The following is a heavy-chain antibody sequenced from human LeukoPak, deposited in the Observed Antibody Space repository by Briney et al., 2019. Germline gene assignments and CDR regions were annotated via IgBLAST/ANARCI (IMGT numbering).Heavy chain of an antibody. J-gene: IGHJ3*02. V-gene: IGHV4-4*09. D-gene: IGHD2-2*01. Sequence: SETLSLTCTVSGSISSYYWSWIRQPPGKGLEWIGYIYTSGSTNYNPSLKSRVTISVDTSKNQFSLDLSSVTAADTAVYYCARQKCTSTSCLTRNAFDIWGQGTMVTVSS. CDR3: ARQKCTSTSCLTRNAFDI. CDR1: GSISSYY. CDR2: IYTSGST.